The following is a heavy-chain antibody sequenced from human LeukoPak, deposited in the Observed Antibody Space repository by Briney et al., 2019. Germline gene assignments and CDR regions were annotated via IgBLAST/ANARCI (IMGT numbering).Heavy chain of an antibody. V-gene: IGHV4-4*07. CDR1: DDSITMYY. Sequence: SETLSLTCSVSDDSITMYYWTWIRQPAGKGLEWIGRIYTSGSTNYNPSLKSRVTISVDTSKNQFSLKLSSVTAADTAVYYCASPGSGSYYIDAFDIWGQGTMVTVSS. J-gene: IGHJ3*02. D-gene: IGHD3-10*01. CDR3: ASPGSGSYYIDAFDI. CDR2: IYTSGST.